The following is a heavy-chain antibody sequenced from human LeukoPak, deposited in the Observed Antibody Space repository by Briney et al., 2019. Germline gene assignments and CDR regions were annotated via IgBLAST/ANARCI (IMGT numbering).Heavy chain of an antibody. Sequence: ASVKVSCKASGYTSTSYGISWVRQAPGQGLEWMGWISAYNGNTNYAQKLQGRVTMTTDTSTSTAYVELRSLRSDDTAVYYCARDPALGYTSGWYNWFDPWGQGTLVTVSS. CDR1: GYTSTSYG. J-gene: IGHJ5*02. V-gene: IGHV1-18*01. CDR2: ISAYNGNT. D-gene: IGHD6-19*01. CDR3: ARDPALGYTSGWYNWFDP.